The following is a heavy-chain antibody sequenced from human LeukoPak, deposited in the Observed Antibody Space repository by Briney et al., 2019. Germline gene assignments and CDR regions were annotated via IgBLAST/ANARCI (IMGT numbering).Heavy chain of an antibody. CDR1: QFTFHTLV. CDR3: ARDLHAMWRYFYYD. Sequence: GGSLRLSCVSSQFTFHTLVRNWVRQRPGKGPEWVSMISSSGETTDYAESVKGRFIISRDNTKNTLYLQLESARVDDTCLFLCARDLHAMWRYFYYDWGQGSLVIVSS. CDR2: ISSSGETT. D-gene: IGHD2/OR15-2a*01. V-gene: IGHV3-48*03. J-gene: IGHJ4*01.